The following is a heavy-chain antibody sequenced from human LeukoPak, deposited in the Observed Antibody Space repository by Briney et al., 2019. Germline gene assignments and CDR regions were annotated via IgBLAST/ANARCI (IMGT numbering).Heavy chain of an antibody. D-gene: IGHD2-21*02. J-gene: IGHJ4*02. CDR3: ARDLSVT. V-gene: IGHV3-74*01. Sequence: GGSLRLSCAASGFTFSNYWMYWARQGPGKGPVWVSRISPDGTDTGYADSAKGRFTISRDNAKNTLYLQMSSLRAEDTAVYYCARDLSVTWGQGTLVTVSS. CDR2: ISPDGTDT. CDR1: GFTFSNYW.